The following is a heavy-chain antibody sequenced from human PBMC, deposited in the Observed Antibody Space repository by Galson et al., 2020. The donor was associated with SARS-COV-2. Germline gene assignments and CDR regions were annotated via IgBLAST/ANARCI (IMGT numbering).Heavy chain of an antibody. CDR3: ASGLSMLH. V-gene: IGHV1-18*04. Sequence: GASVKVSCKASGYKITTYGISWVRQAPGQGLEWMGWINEKNGDTNYAQKFQGRVNMTTDTSTGTAHMELTSLRSDDTAFYYCASGLSMLHWGQGTLVTVSS. D-gene: IGHD3-10*02. CDR2: INEKNGDT. J-gene: IGHJ4*02. CDR1: GYKITTYG.